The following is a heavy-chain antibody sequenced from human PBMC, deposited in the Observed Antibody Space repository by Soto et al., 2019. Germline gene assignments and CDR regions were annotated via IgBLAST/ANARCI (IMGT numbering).Heavy chain of an antibody. CDR3: ARSGGDAAGYYSGMDV. J-gene: IGHJ6*01. Sequence: ASVKVSCKASGGTFSSYAISWVRQAPGQGLEWMGGIIPIFGTANYAQKFQGRVTITADESTSTAYMELSSLRSEDTAVYYCARSGGDAAGYYSGMDVWGEGTTVTVCS. CDR2: IIPIFGTA. D-gene: IGHD2-15*01. CDR1: GGTFSSYA. V-gene: IGHV1-69*13.